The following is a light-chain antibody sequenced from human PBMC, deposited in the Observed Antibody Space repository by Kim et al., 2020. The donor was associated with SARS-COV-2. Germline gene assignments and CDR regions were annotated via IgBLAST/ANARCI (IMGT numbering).Light chain of an antibody. CDR3: QQYNNLVG. V-gene: IGKV3-15*01. Sequence: EIVMTQSPATLSVSPGERATHSCRASQSVSSNLAWYQQKPGQAPRLLIYGASTRATGIPARFSGSGSGTEFTLTISSLQSEDFAVYYCQQYNNLVGFGQGTKVDIK. CDR2: GAS. J-gene: IGKJ1*01. CDR1: QSVSSN.